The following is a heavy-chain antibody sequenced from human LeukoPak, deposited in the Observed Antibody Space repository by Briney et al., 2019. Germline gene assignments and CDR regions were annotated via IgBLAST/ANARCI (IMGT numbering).Heavy chain of an antibody. Sequence: PGGSLRLSCAASGFTFSSSAMIWVRQAPGKGLEWVSGIVGSGGSTYYADSVKGRFSISRDNSRNTLYFEMNSLRAEDTAVYYCGKGGGHSNGRIDYWGQGTLVTVSS. V-gene: IGHV3-23*01. CDR1: GFTFSSSA. D-gene: IGHD6-19*01. J-gene: IGHJ4*02. CDR2: IVGSGGST. CDR3: GKGGGHSNGRIDY.